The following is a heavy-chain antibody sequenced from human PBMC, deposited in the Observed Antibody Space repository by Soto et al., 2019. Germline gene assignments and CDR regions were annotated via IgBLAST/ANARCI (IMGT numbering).Heavy chain of an antibody. CDR2: INHSGST. J-gene: IGHJ6*02. V-gene: IGHV4-34*01. CDR1: GGSFSGYY. Sequence: SETLSLTCAVYGGSFSGYYWSWIRQPPGKGLEWIGEINHSGSTNYNPSLKSRVTISVDTSKNQFSLKLSSVTAADTAVYYCASLAGRRTRVVITTGGGGMDVWGQGTTVTVSS. D-gene: IGHD3-22*01. CDR3: ASLAGRRTRVVITTGGGGMDV.